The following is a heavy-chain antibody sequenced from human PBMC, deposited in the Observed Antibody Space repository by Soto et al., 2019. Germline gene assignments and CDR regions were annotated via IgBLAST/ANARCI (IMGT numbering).Heavy chain of an antibody. Sequence: ASVKVSCKASGYTFSDYYIHWVRQAPGQGLEWMGWVDPNSGGTKYAPKFQGGVTMTRDTSITTAYMELSRLRSGDTAVYYCARERASASPEVVDFWGQGTPVTFSS. CDR1: GYTFSDYY. CDR3: ARERASASPEVVDF. J-gene: IGHJ4*02. V-gene: IGHV1-2*02. CDR2: VDPNSGGT.